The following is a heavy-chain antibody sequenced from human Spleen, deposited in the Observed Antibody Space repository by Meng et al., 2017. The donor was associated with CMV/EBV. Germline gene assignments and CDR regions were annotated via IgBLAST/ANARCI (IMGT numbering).Heavy chain of an antibody. CDR2: IYPGDSKT. Sequence: GESLKISCTGSGYTFNNHWIGWVRQMSGRGLEWMGIIYPGDSKTIYSPSFQGQVTMSVDKSITTAYLQWGSLKASDTAMYYCASRPTTGDDAFDIWGQGTMVTVSS. V-gene: IGHV5-51*01. D-gene: IGHD7-27*01. CDR1: GYTFNNHW. CDR3: ASRPTTGDDAFDI. J-gene: IGHJ3*02.